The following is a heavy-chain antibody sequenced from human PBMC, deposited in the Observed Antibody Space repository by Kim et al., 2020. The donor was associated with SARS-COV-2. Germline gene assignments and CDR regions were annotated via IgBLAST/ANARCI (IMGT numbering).Heavy chain of an antibody. Sequence: SETLSLTCTVSGGSISSGGYYWSWIRQHPGKGLEWIGYIYYSGSTYYNPSLKSRVTISVDTSKNQCSLKLSSVTAADTAVCYCARVPNTIFGVVTHVDYWGQGNLVTVSS. V-gene: IGHV4-31*03. CDR2: IYYSGST. J-gene: IGHJ4*02. D-gene: IGHD3-3*01. CDR1: GGSISSGGYY. CDR3: ARVPNTIFGVVTHVDY.